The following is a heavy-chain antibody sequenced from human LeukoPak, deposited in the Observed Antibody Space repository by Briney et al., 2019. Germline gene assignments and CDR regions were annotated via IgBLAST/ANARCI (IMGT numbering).Heavy chain of an antibody. CDR1: GYTFTSYY. CDR3: ARLHWVPYYFDY. J-gene: IGHJ4*02. V-gene: IGHV1-46*01. D-gene: IGHD2-8*02. CDR2: INPSGGST. Sequence: ASVKVSCKASGYTFTSYYMHWVRQAPGQGLEWMGIINPSGGSTSYAQKFQGRVTMTRDTSTSTVYMELRSLRSEDTAVYYCARLHWVPYYFDYWGQGTLVTVSS.